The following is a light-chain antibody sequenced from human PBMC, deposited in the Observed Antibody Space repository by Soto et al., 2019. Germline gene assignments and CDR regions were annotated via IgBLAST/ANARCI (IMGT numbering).Light chain of an antibody. J-gene: IGKJ2*01. Sequence: DIQMTQSPSTLSASAGDRVTITCRASQSISSWLAWYQQKPGKAPKLLIYDASSLESGVPSRFSGSGSGTEFTLTISSLQPDDFATYYCQQYNRPPTFGQGTKLEIK. CDR3: QQYNRPPT. V-gene: IGKV1-5*01. CDR1: QSISSW. CDR2: DAS.